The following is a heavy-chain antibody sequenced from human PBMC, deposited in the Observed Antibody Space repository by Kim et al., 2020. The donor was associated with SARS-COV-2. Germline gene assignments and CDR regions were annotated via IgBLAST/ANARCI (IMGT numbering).Heavy chain of an antibody. CDR2: IGTVGDT. Sequence: GGSLRLSCAASGFTFTNYDMHWVRQTTGKGLEWVSAIGTVGDTYYPSSGRGRFTISRENGKNSLYLEMNSLRAGDTAVYYCARGDILTGYPHYGMDVWRQGTTVTVSS. V-gene: IGHV3-13*04. D-gene: IGHD3-9*01. J-gene: IGHJ6*02. CDR3: ARGDILTGYPHYGMDV. CDR1: GFTFTNYD.